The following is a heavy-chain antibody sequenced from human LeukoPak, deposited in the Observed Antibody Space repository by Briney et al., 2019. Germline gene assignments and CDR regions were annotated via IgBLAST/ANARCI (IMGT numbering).Heavy chain of an antibody. J-gene: IGHJ5*02. CDR2: IYYSGST. V-gene: IGHV4-59*01. Sequence: ASETLSLTCTVSGGSISSYYWSWIRQPPGKGLEWIGYIYYSGSTNYNPSLKSRVTISVDTSKNQFSLKLSSVTAADTAVYYCARDRGDYYDSSGWSNWFDPWGQGTLVTVSS. CDR1: GGSISSYY. CDR3: ARDRGDYYDSSGWSNWFDP. D-gene: IGHD3-22*01.